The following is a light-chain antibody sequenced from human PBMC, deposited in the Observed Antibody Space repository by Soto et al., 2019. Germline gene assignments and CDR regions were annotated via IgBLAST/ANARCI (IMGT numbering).Light chain of an antibody. CDR2: GVS. V-gene: IGKV3-15*01. J-gene: IGKJ5*01. CDR3: QQRQYWPPIT. Sequence: EIVMMQSPATLSVSPGESVTLSCRASQLFSSNLAWYQHKPGQAPRLLIYGVSTRDTGVPDRFSGSASGTEFTLTISSLQSEDFAVYYCQQRQYWPPITFGQGTRLENK. CDR1: QLFSSN.